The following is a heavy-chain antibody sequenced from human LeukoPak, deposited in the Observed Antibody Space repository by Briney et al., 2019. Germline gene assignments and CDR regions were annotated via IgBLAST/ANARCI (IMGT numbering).Heavy chain of an antibody. Sequence: ASVKVSCKASGYTFTSYGISWVRQAPGQGLEWMGWISAYNGNTNYAQKLQGSVTMTTGTSTSTAYMELTSLRSDDTAVYYCARGLTAFGELSAPFDYWGQGTLVTVSS. D-gene: IGHD3-10*01. J-gene: IGHJ4*02. CDR1: GYTFTSYG. CDR3: ARGLTAFGELSAPFDY. V-gene: IGHV1-18*04. CDR2: ISAYNGNT.